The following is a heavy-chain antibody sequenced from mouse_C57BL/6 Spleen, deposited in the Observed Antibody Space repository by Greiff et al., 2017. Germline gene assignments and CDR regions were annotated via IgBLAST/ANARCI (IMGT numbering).Heavy chain of an antibody. Sequence: QVQLKQSGPELVKPGASVKISCKASGYAFSSSWMNWVKQRPGKGLEWIGRIYPGDGDTNYNGKFKGKATLTADKSSSTAYMQLSSLTSEDSAVYFCARGGTLLLRSYFDYWGQGTTLTVSS. CDR1: GYAFSSSW. CDR3: ARGGTLLLRSYFDY. D-gene: IGHD1-1*01. J-gene: IGHJ2*01. CDR2: IYPGDGDT. V-gene: IGHV1-82*01.